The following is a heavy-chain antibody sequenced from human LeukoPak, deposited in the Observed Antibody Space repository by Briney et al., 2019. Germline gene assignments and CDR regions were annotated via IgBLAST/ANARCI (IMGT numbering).Heavy chain of an antibody. D-gene: IGHD3-16*01. V-gene: IGHV3-30*18. CDR1: GFTFSSYG. CDR3: AKDRIRLTTFGYYYYGMDV. J-gene: IGHJ6*02. Sequence: GRSLRLSCAASGFTFSSYGMHWVRQAPGKGLKWVAVISYDGSNKYYAGSVKGRFTISRDNSENTLYLQMNSLRTEDAAVYFCAKDRIRLTTFGYYYYGMDVWGQGTTVTVSS. CDR2: ISYDGSNK.